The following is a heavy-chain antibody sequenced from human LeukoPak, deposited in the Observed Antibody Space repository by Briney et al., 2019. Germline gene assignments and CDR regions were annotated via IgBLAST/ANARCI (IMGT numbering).Heavy chain of an antibody. V-gene: IGHV3-21*01. D-gene: IGHD3-10*01. CDR3: ARDSTYYYGSGSSFGY. CDR1: GFTFSSYS. CDR2: ISSSSSYI. J-gene: IGHJ4*02. Sequence: GGSLRLSCAASGFTFSSYSMNWVRQAPGKGLEWVSSISSSSSYIYYADLVKGRFTISRDNAKNSLYPQMNSLRAEDTAVYYCARDSTYYYGSGSSFGYWGQGTLVTVSS.